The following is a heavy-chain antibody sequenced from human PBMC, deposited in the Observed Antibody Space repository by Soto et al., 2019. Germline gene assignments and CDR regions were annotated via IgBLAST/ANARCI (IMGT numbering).Heavy chain of an antibody. V-gene: IGHV3-33*01. CDR2: IWYDGSNK. D-gene: IGHD3-10*01. Sequence: QVQLVESGGGVVQPGRSLRLSCAASGFTFSSYGMHWVRQAPGKGLEWVAVIWYDGSNKYYADSVKGRFTISRDNSKNTLYLQMNSLRAEDTAVYYYVRHSMVRGVIIPFDYWGQGTLVTVSS. CDR1: GFTFSSYG. CDR3: VRHSMVRGVIIPFDY. J-gene: IGHJ4*02.